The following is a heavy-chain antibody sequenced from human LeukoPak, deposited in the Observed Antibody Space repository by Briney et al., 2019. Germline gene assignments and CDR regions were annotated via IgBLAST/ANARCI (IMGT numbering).Heavy chain of an antibody. D-gene: IGHD3-10*01. J-gene: IGHJ4*02. CDR1: GFSFRLYS. Sequence: PGGSLRLSCADSGFSFRLYSMNWVRQAPGKGLEWVSTMSRNRNYIYYAVSVKGRFAISRDDARNSLFLHMNSVRAEDSAVDFCTRDLSAGLPGGFDSWGQGTLVSVSS. CDR3: TRDLSAGLPGGFDS. V-gene: IGHV3-21*06. CDR2: MSRNRNYI.